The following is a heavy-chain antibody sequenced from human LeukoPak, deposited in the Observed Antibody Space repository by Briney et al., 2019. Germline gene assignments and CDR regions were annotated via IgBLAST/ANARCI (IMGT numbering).Heavy chain of an antibody. Sequence: GGSLRLSCAASGFTFNSYSMNWVRQAPGKGLEWVTSISSSSSYIYYADSVKGRFTISRDNAKNSLYLQMNSLRAEDTAVYYCAVGGSGSYYFDYWGQGTLVTVSS. V-gene: IGHV3-21*01. CDR1: GFTFNSYS. CDR3: AVGGSGSYYFDY. J-gene: IGHJ4*02. D-gene: IGHD3-10*01. CDR2: ISSSSSYI.